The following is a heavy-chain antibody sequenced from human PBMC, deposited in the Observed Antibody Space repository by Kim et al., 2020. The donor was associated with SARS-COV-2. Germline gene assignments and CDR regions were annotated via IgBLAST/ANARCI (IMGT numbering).Heavy chain of an antibody. V-gene: IGHV1-8*01. D-gene: IGHD3-22*01. Sequence: YAQKFQGRVTMTRNTSRSTVYMELSSLRSEDTAMYYCARARAYYYDSSGPWGQGTMVTVSS. CDR3: ARARAYYYDSSGP. J-gene: IGHJ3*01.